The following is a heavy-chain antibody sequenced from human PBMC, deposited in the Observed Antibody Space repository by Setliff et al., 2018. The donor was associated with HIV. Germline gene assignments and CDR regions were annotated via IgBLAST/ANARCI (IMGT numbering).Heavy chain of an antibody. Sequence: GGSLRLSCTASGFAFSTSSMAWVRQAPGKGLEWVANMNPDQTMRWYVDSVEARFTISRDNAKNSLYLQMNSLRGEDTAVYYCAKDPTSHWGYYMDVWGKGNPGHRLL. CDR3: AKDPTSHWGYYMDV. V-gene: IGHV3-7*01. D-gene: IGHD7-27*01. CDR1: GFAFSTSS. CDR2: MNPDQTMR. J-gene: IGHJ6*03.